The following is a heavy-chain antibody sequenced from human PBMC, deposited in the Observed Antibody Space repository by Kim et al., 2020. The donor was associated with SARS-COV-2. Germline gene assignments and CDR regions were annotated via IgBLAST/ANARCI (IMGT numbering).Heavy chain of an antibody. V-gene: IGHV1-18*01. Sequence: ASVKVSCKASGYTFTTYGISWVRQAPGQGLEWMGWISAYNGNTNYAQKLQGRVTITTDTSTTTAYMELRSLRSDDTAVYYCAREGARQYQLLLGFDPWGQGTLVTVSS. D-gene: IGHD2-2*01. CDR2: ISAYNGNT. CDR3: AREGARQYQLLLGFDP. J-gene: IGHJ5*02. CDR1: GYTFTTYG.